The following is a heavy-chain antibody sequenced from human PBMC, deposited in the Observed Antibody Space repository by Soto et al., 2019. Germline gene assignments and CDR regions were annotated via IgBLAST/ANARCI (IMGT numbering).Heavy chain of an antibody. J-gene: IGHJ6*03. V-gene: IGHV3-74*01. CDR1: EFTFSGRS. CDR2: IDKVGTDS. CDR3: ARGWFGPDV. D-gene: IGHD3-10*01. Sequence: EVQLVEAGGGVVQPGGSLRLSCAASEFTFSGRSVHWVRQAPGKGLVCVSGIDKVGTDSTYADSVKGRFTSSRDNAKNTVYLQMNSLRVEDTAVYYCARGWFGPDVWGKGTTVTVSS.